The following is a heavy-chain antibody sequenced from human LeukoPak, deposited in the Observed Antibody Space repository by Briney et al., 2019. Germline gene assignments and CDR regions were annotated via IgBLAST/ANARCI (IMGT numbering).Heavy chain of an antibody. V-gene: IGHV4-39*01. D-gene: IGHD4-17*01. Sequence: PSETLSLTCTVSGGSISSSSYYWGWIRQPPGKGLEWIGSIYYSGSTYYNPSLKSRVTISVDTSKNQFSLKLSSVTAADTAVYYCAGAYDYGDYESRTLGYWGQGTLVTVSS. CDR1: GGSISSSSYY. CDR2: IYYSGST. CDR3: AGAYDYGDYESRTLGY. J-gene: IGHJ4*02.